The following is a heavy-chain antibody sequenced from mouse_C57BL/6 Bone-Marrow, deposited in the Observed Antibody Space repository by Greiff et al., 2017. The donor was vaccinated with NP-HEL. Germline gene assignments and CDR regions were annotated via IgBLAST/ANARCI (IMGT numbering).Heavy chain of an antibody. CDR2: IDPSDSYT. CDR1: GYTFTSYW. V-gene: IGHV1-69*01. Sequence: QVQLQQPGAELVMPGASVKLSCKASGYTFTSYWMHWVKQRPGQGLEWIGEIDPSDSYTNYNQKFKGKSTLTVDKSSSTAYMQLSSLTSEDTAVYYCARWNYGNYWFAYWGQGTLVTASA. CDR3: ARWNYGNYWFAY. J-gene: IGHJ3*01. D-gene: IGHD2-1*01.